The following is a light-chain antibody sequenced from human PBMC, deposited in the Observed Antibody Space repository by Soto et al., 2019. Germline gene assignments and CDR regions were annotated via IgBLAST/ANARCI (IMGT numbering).Light chain of an antibody. CDR1: QSLLHSNGYNY. J-gene: IGKJ1*01. Sequence: DIVMTQSPLSLPVTPGEPASISCRSSQSLLHSNGYNYLDRYLQKPGQSPQLLIYLGSNRASGGPDRFSGSGSGTDFTLKISRVEDEDVGVYYCMQARQTPWTFGQGTKVEIK. V-gene: IGKV2-28*01. CDR3: MQARQTPWT. CDR2: LGS.